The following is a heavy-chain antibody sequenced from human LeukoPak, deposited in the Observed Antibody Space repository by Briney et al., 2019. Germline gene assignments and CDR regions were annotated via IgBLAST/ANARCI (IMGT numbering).Heavy chain of an antibody. V-gene: IGHV4-59*11. CDR3: ARGRLDV. CDR2: IYYSGST. J-gene: IGHJ6*04. CDR1: GGSISSHY. Sequence: SETLSLTCTVSGGSISSHYWSWIRQPPGKGLEWIGYIYYSGSTNYNPSLKSRVTISVDTFKNQFSLKLSSVTAADTAVYYCARGRLDVWGKGTTVTVSS.